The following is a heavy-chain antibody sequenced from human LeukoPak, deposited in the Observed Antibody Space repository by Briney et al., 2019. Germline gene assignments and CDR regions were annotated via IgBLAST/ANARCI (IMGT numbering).Heavy chain of an antibody. J-gene: IGHJ6*03. CDR2: ISSSSSYI. Sequence: GGSLRLSCAASGFTFSSYSMNWVRQAPGKGLEWVSSISSSSSYIYYADSVKGRFTISRDNAKNSLYLQMNSLRAEDTAVYYCARDSKKLGGVYYMDVWGKGTTVTVSS. CDR1: GFTFSSYS. CDR3: ARDSKKLGGVYYMDV. D-gene: IGHD3-10*01. V-gene: IGHV3-21*01.